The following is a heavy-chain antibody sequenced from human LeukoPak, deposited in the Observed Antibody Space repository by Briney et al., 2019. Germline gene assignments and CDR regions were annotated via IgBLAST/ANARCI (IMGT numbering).Heavy chain of an antibody. J-gene: IGHJ4*02. Sequence: PSETLSLTCAVSGYSLSSGYYWGWIRQPPGKGLEWIGSIYHSGSTYYNPSLKSRVTISVDTSKNQFSLKLSSVTAADTAVYYCARLIYYGSGSEFDYWGQGTLVTVSS. V-gene: IGHV4-38-2*01. D-gene: IGHD3-10*01. CDR3: ARLIYYGSGSEFDY. CDR1: GYSLSSGYY. CDR2: IYHSGST.